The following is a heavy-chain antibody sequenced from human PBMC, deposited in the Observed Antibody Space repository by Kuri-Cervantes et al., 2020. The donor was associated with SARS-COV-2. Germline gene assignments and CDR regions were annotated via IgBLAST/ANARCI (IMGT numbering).Heavy chain of an antibody. CDR1: GFTFSSYD. CDR2: IGTAGDT. Sequence: GGSLRLSCAASGFTFSSYDMHWVRQATGKGLEWVSAIGTAGDTYYPGSVKGRFTISRENAKNSLYLQMNSLRAGDTAVYYCAKDHSHDAFDIWGQGTMVTVSS. D-gene: IGHD6-13*01. V-gene: IGHV3-13*01. CDR3: AKDHSHDAFDI. J-gene: IGHJ3*02.